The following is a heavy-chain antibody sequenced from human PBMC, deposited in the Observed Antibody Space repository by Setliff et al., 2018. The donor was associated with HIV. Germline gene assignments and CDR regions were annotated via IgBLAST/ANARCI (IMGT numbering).Heavy chain of an antibody. CDR2: IDPSNSNT. Sequence: GESLKISCKGSGYSFTSYWISWVRQMPGKGLEWMGRIDPSNSNTNYRPSFQGHVTISADKAISTAFLQWSSLKASDTALYYCARGFYGDYYFDSWGQGTLVTVSS. V-gene: IGHV5-10-1*01. CDR1: GYSFTSYW. D-gene: IGHD4-17*01. J-gene: IGHJ4*02. CDR3: ARGFYGDYYFDS.